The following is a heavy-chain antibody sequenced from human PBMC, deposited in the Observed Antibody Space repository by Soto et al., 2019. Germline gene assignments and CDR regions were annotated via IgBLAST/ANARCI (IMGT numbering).Heavy chain of an antibody. J-gene: IGHJ5*02. D-gene: IGHD2-21*02. CDR2: IYYSGST. CDR3: ARGFRGGDADWFDP. CDR1: GGSISSGYYY. Sequence: SETLSLTCTVSGGSISSGYYYWSWIRQPPGKGLEWIGYIYYSGSTYYNPSLKSRVTISVDTSKSQFSLKLSSVTAADTAVYYCARGFRGGDADWFDPWGQGTLVTVSS. V-gene: IGHV4-30-4*01.